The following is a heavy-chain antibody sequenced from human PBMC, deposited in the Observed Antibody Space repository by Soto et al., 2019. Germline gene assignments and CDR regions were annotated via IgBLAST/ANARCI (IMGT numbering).Heavy chain of an antibody. J-gene: IGHJ4*01. V-gene: IGHV4-59*07. D-gene: IGHD4-17*01. CDR2: MYFIGSV. Sequence: DPLSLICNVWGDSTNRYWWFWIRQALGKGREWVADMYFIGSVNYNPSLKRRVTMSVDTSENQWSLHVRTVAAADTADDYRVHGDSLGPLDYWGQGTLVTVSS. CDR1: GDSTNRYW. CDR3: VHGDSLGPLDY.